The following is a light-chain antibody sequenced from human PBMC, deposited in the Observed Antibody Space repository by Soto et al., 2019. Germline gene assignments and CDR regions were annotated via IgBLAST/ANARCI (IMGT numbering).Light chain of an antibody. Sequence: ETVMTQSPATLSVSPGEGATLSCRASQTINNNLAWYQQKPGQAPRLIIYGASMRATGVPARFSGSGSGTDSTITSSIVEHEVSAEYYCQQTGSVPFTFGGGTKLEIK. V-gene: IGKV3D-15*03. CDR1: QTINNN. CDR2: GAS. J-gene: IGKJ4*01. CDR3: QQTGSVPFT.